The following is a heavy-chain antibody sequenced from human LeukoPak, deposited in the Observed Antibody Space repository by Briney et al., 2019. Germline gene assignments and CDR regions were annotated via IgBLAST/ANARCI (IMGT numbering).Heavy chain of an antibody. Sequence: PGGSLRLSCAASGFTVSSNYMSWVRQAPGKGLEWVSVIYSGGSTYYADSVKGRFTISRDNSKNTLYLQMSSLRAEDTAVYYCARELRDYGDSLVELGYWGQGTLVTVSS. D-gene: IGHD4-17*01. J-gene: IGHJ4*02. CDR2: IYSGGST. CDR1: GFTVSSNY. V-gene: IGHV3-53*01. CDR3: ARELRDYGDSLVELGY.